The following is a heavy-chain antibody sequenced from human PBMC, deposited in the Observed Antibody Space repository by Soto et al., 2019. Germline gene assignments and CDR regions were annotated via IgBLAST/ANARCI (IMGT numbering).Heavy chain of an antibody. J-gene: IGHJ6*02. CDR3: ARLGGYCSGTNCYSYYAMDV. V-gene: IGHV4-39*01. CDR1: GGSISSGPYS. CDR2: FHYSGST. D-gene: IGHD2-2*01. Sequence: PSETLSLTCTVSGGSISSGPYSWGWIRQPPGKGLEWIGTFHYSGSTYFSPSLESRVTISVDTSKNQFSLKVSSVTAADTAVYYCARLGGYCSGTNCYSYYAMDVWGQGTTIT.